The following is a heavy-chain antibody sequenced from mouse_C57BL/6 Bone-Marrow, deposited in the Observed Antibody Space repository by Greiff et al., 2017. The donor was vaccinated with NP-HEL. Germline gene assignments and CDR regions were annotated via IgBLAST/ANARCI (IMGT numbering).Heavy chain of an antibody. V-gene: IGHV1-54*01. CDR2: INPGSGGT. D-gene: IGHD1-1*01. CDR3: AREDYYGSDWYFDV. CDR1: GYAFTNYL. J-gene: IGHJ1*03. Sequence: QVQLQQSGAELVRPGPSVKVSCKASGYAFTNYLIEWVKQRPGQGLEWIGVINPGSGGTNYNEKFKGKATLTADKSSSTAYMQLSSLTSEDSAVYFCAREDYYGSDWYFDVWGTGTTVTVSS.